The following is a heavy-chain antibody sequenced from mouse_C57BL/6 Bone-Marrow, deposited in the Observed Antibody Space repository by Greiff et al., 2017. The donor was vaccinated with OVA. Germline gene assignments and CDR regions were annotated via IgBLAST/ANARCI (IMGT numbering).Heavy chain of an antibody. D-gene: IGHD2-3*01. V-gene: IGHV1-39*01. Sequence: EVHLVESGPELVKPGASVKISCKASGYSFTDYNMNWVKQSNGKSLEWIGVINPNYGTTSYNQKFKGKATLTVDQSSSTAYMQLNSLTSEDSAVDYCARWTIYDDYPYFDVWGTGTTVTVSS. CDR1: GYSFTDYN. CDR3: ARWTIYDDYPYFDV. CDR2: INPNYGTT. J-gene: IGHJ1*03.